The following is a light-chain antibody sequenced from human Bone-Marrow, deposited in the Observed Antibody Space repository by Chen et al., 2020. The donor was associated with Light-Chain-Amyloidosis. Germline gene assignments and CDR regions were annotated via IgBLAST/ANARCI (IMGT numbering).Light chain of an antibody. Sequence: SYVLTKPSSVSVAPGQTPTIACGGTNIGSTSVHWYQQTPGQAPLLVVYDDSDRPSGIPERLSGSNAGNTATLTISRVEAGDEADYYCQVWDRSSDRPVFGGGTKLTVL. V-gene: IGLV3-21*02. CDR2: DDS. J-gene: IGLJ3*02. CDR1: NIGSTS. CDR3: QVWDRSSDRPV.